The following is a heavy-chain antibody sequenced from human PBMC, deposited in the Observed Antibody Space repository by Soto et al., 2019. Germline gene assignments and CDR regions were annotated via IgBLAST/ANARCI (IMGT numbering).Heavy chain of an antibody. J-gene: IGHJ6*02. V-gene: IGHV4-59*01. CDR3: ARAQGCGDCISTSCYVCYYYYGMDV. CDR1: GGSISSYY. Sequence: SETLSLTCTVSGGSISSYYWSWIRQPPGKGLEWIGYIYYSGSTNYNPSLKSRVTISVDTSKNQFSLKLSSVTAADTAVYYCARAQGCGDCISTSCYVCYYYYGMDVWGQGTTVTLSS. CDR2: IYYSGST. D-gene: IGHD2-2*01.